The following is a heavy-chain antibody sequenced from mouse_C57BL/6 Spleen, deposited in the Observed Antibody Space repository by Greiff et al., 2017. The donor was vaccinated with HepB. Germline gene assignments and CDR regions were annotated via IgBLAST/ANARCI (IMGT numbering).Heavy chain of an antibody. J-gene: IGHJ2*01. D-gene: IGHD1-1*01. CDR1: GYTFTSYW. Sequence: QVQLKQPGAELVRPGSSVKLSCKASGYTFTSYWMHWVKQRPIQGLEWIGNIDPSDSETHYNQKFKDKATLTVDKSSSTAYMQLSSLTSEDSAVYYCARDYGSSQYYFDYWGQGTTLTVSS. CDR2: IDPSDSET. V-gene: IGHV1-52*01. CDR3: ARDYGSSQYYFDY.